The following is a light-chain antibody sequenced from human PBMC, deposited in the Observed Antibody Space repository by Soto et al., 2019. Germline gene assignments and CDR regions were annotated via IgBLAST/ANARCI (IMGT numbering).Light chain of an antibody. CDR2: AAS. Sequence: DIQMTQSPSSLSASIGDRVTITCLASQDISRWLVWYQQKPDEAPKSLIYAASTLQSGVPSRFSGSGSGTDFTLTINSLQPEDFATYYCQQYESFPIPFGQGARLE. CDR1: QDISRW. J-gene: IGKJ5*01. V-gene: IGKV1D-16*01. CDR3: QQYESFPIP.